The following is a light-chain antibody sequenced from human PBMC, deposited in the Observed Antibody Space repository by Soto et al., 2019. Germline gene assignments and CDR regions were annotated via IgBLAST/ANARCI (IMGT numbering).Light chain of an antibody. Sequence: LTQPASVSGSPGQSITISCTGTSSDVGGYNYVSWYQQHPGKAPKLMIYEVSNRPSGLSNRFSGSKSGNTASLTISGLQAEDEADYYCSSYTNSNTQVFGTGTKVTVL. CDR3: SSYTNSNTQV. CDR2: EVS. J-gene: IGLJ1*01. CDR1: SSDVGGYNY. V-gene: IGLV2-14*01.